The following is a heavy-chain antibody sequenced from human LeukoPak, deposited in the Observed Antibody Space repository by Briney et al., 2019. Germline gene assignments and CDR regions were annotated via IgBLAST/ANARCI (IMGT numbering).Heavy chain of an antibody. V-gene: IGHV4-38-2*01. CDR3: ASATRGYSYGYDPWWY. Sequence: PSETLSLTCAVSGYSISSGYYWGWIRQPPGKGLEWIGSIYHSGSTYYNPSLKSRVTISVDTSKNQFSLKQSSVTAADTAVYYCASATRGYSYGYDPWWYWGQGTLVTVSS. CDR1: GYSISSGYY. J-gene: IGHJ4*02. CDR2: IYHSGST. D-gene: IGHD5-18*01.